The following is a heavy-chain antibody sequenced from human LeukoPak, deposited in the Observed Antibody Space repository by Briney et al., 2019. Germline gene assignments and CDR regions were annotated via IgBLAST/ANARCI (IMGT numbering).Heavy chain of an antibody. CDR2: ITGSGGGT. CDR1: GFTFSSYG. CDR3: ARLTIYGYGLL. Sequence: PGGSLRLSCAASGFTFSSYGMSWVRQAPGKGLEWVSAITGSGGGTFYADSVKGRFTISRHNSKNTLYLQMNSLRAEDTAVYYCARLTIYGYGLLWGQGTLVTVSS. V-gene: IGHV3-23*01. D-gene: IGHD5-18*01. J-gene: IGHJ4*02.